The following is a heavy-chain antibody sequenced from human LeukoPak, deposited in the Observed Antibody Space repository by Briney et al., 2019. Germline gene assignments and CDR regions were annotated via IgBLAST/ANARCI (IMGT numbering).Heavy chain of an antibody. CDR2: INGGGGT. D-gene: IGHD6-13*01. J-gene: IGHJ2*01. CDR1: GGSFSGFL. Sequence: SETLSLTCAVYGGSFSGFLWSWFRQPPGKGLEWIGEINGGGGTKYNPSLKSRLTISLDTSKNQFSLKLSSVTAADTAVYYSARRTAACFYWYFDLWGRGTLVTVSS. V-gene: IGHV4-34*01. CDR3: ARRTAACFYWYFDL.